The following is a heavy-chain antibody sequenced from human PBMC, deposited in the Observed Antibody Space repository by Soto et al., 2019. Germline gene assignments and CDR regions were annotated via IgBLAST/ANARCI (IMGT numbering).Heavy chain of an antibody. V-gene: IGHV4-30-4*01. CDR3: ARVGITMIGKIDY. Sequence: PSETLSLTCTVSGGSISSCDYYWSWIRQPPGKGLEWIGYIYYSGSTYYNPSLKSRVTISVDTSKNQFSLKLSSVTAADTAVYYCARVGITMIGKIDYWGQGTLVTVSS. CDR1: GGSISSCDYY. J-gene: IGHJ4*02. CDR2: IYYSGST. D-gene: IGHD3-22*01.